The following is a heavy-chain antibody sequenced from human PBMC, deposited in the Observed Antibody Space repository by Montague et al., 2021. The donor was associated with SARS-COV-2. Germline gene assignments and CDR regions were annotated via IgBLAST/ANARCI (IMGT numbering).Heavy chain of an antibody. J-gene: IGHJ4*02. D-gene: IGHD3-10*01. CDR2: VDWDDDK. V-gene: IGHV2-70*01. CDR3: ARIHGGTSGSFDY. Sequence: PALVKPTQTLTLTCTFSGFSLTTGGMCVTWIRQPPGKALEWLAVVDWDDDKYYTSSLETRLAISKDTSRNRVVLTMTNMDPMDTGTYYCARIHGGTSGSFDYWGQGILVTVSS. CDR1: GFSLTTGGMC.